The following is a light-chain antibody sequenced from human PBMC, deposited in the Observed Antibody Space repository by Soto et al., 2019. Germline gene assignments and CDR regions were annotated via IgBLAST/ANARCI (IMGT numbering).Light chain of an antibody. CDR2: AAS. Sequence: EIVLTQPPGTLSLSPGERSTLSCRASPDVTSSYFAWYRQKPGQAPRLLIFAASGRANGIPDRFSVSGTGTDFTLTISRLDPQSFAVYGCQHYGTAPPITFGQGTRLE. J-gene: IGKJ5*01. CDR3: QHYGTAPPIT. CDR1: PDVTSSY. V-gene: IGKV3-20*01.